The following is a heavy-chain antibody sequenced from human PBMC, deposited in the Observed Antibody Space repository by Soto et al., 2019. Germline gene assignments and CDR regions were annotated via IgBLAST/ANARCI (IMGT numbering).Heavy chain of an antibody. CDR3: ARGTDAYKTGNY. D-gene: IGHD1-1*01. Sequence: QVQLQQWGAGLLKPSETLSLTCAVYGGSFSGYYWSWIRQPPGKGLEWIGEIHPSGTINYNPSLMSRXSIQVXXSKNQFSLDLSSVTAADTALYYCARGTDAYKTGNYWGQGTLVTVSS. V-gene: IGHV4-34*01. J-gene: IGHJ4*02. CDR2: IHPSGTI. CDR1: GGSFSGYY.